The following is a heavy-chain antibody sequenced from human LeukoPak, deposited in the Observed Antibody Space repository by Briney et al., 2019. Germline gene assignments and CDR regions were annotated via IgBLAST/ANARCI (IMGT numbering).Heavy chain of an antibody. V-gene: IGHV1-2*02. D-gene: IGHD3-16*01. CDR3: ARALLRGSYSDFDY. J-gene: IGHJ4*02. CDR2: ISPNNGGT. Sequence: GASVKVTCKASGYTFTAYYMHWVRQAPGQGLEWMGWISPNNGGTNYARQFQGRVTMTRDTSTTTAYMELSSLRSDDTAVYFCARALLRGSYSDFDYWGQGTLVTVSS. CDR1: GYTFTAYY.